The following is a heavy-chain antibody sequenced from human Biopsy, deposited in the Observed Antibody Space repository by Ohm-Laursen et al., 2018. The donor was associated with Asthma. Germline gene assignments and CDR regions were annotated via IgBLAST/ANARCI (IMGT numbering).Heavy chain of an antibody. CDR3: ARGGWGQLGLGY. V-gene: IGHV4-39*07. J-gene: IGHJ4*02. Sequence: SDTLSLTWTVSGGSISSSSYYWGWIRQPPGKGLEWIGSIYYNGRTYYNPSLKSRVTISVDTSKKQLSLKLSSVTAADTAVYYCARGGWGQLGLGYCGQGALVTVSS. CDR1: GGSISSSSYY. CDR2: IYYNGRT. D-gene: IGHD6-6*01.